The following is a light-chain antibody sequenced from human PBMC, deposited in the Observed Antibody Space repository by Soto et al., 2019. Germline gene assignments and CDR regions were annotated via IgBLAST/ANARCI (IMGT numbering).Light chain of an antibody. J-gene: IGLJ1*01. CDR1: SSDVGGYNY. CDR2: DVS. CDR3: IAYTGSSTSYV. Sequence: QSALTQPRSVSGSPGQSVTISCTGTSSDVGGYNYVSWYQQHPGKAPKLMIYDVSSRPSGVSSRFSGSKSGNTASLTISGLQAEDEADYYCIAYTGSSTSYVFGSGTKVTVL. V-gene: IGLV2-11*01.